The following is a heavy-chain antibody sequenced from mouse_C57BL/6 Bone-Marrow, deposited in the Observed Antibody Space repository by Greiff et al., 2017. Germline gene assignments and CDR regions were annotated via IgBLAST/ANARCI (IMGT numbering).Heavy chain of an antibody. J-gene: IGHJ1*03. V-gene: IGHV1-69*01. CDR3: ARWGYGSPPGSYDV. CDR2: IDPSDSYT. Sequence: VQLQQSGAELVMPGASVKLSCKASGYTFTSYWMHWVKQRPGQGLEWIGEIDPSDSYTNYNQKFTGKSTLTVDNSSSTAYMLLSSLTSEDSAVYYCARWGYGSPPGSYDVWGTGTTVTVSS. D-gene: IGHD1-1*01. CDR1: GYTFTSYW.